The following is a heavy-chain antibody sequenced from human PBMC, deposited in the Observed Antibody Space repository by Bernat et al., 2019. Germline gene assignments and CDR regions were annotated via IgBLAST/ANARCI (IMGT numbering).Heavy chain of an antibody. CDR2: INSDGSST. CDR1: GFTFSSYW. V-gene: IGHV3-74*02. J-gene: IGHJ5*02. D-gene: IGHD2-2*01. CDR3: ARVSPYCSSTSCHGYNWFDP. Sequence: VQLVESGGGLVKPGGSLRLSCAASGFTFSSYWMHWVRQAPGKGLVWVSRINSDGSSTSYADSVKGRFTISRDNAKNTLYLQMNSLRAEDTAVYYCARVSPYCSSTSCHGYNWFDPWGQGTLVTVSS.